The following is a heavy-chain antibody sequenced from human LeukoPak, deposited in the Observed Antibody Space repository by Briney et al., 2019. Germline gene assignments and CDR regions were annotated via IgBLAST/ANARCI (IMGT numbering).Heavy chain of an antibody. CDR2: INTDGNTR. CDR3: LRDMGYYDKV. V-gene: IGHV3-74*01. D-gene: IGHD3-22*01. Sequence: GGSLRLSCAASGFTFSTSWMHWVRQAPGKGLVWVSRINTDGNTRDYADSVKGRFTISRDNAKNTLYLQMNSLRADDTAVYYCLRDMGYYDKVWGQGTLVTVSS. J-gene: IGHJ4*02. CDR1: GFTFSTSW.